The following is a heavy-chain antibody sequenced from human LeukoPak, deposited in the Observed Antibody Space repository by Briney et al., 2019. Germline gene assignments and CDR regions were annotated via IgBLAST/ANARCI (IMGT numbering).Heavy chain of an antibody. Sequence: SGPTLVKPTQTLTLTCTFSGFSLSSGVVGVGWIRQPPGKALEWLALIYWNDDKRYSPSLKNRLTVTKDTSENHVVLTLTNMEPVDTATYCCTHTVDYGGNPNDYWGQGTLVTVSS. CDR2: IYWNDDK. J-gene: IGHJ4*02. CDR3: THTVDYGGNPNDY. D-gene: IGHD4-23*01. CDR1: GFSLSSGVVG. V-gene: IGHV2-5*01.